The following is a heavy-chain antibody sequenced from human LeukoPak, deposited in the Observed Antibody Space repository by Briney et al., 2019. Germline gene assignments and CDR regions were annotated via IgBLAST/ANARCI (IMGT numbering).Heavy chain of an antibody. J-gene: IGHJ4*02. D-gene: IGHD3-10*01. Sequence: GGSLRLSCAASGFTVSSNYMNWVRLAPGKGLEWVSVIYSGGNTYHADSVKGRFTISRDSSKNTVYLQMNSLRAEDTAVYYCARAPLSPYHYYPQRPKGYFDYWGQGTLVTVSS. CDR3: ARAPLSPYHYYPQRPKGYFDY. CDR2: IYSGGNT. CDR1: GFTVSSNY. V-gene: IGHV3-66*01.